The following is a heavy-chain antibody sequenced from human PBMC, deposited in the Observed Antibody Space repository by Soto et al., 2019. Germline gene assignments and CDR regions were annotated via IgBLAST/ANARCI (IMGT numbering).Heavy chain of an antibody. D-gene: IGHD3-16*01. V-gene: IGHV4-39*01. Sequence: PSETLSLTCTVSGGSNSSSSYYWGWIRQPPGKGLGWIGSMYYSGSTYFNPSLKSRVTISVDTSKNQFSLKVNSVTAADTTVYYCASRGNGKHYFDYWGQGTLVTVSS. J-gene: IGHJ4*02. CDR1: GGSNSSSSYY. CDR3: ASRGNGKHYFDY. CDR2: MYYSGST.